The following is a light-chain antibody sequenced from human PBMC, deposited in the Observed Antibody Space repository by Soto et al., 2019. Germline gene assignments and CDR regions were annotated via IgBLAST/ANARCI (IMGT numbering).Light chain of an antibody. Sequence: DIVMTQSPDSLAASLGGRATINCKSSQSVLYSSNNKNYLAWYQQKPGQPPKLLIYWASTRESGVPDRFSGSGSGTDFTLTISSLQAEDVAVYYSQQYYSTPYTFGQGTKLEIK. CDR3: QQYYSTPYT. CDR1: QSVLYSSNNKNY. CDR2: WAS. J-gene: IGKJ2*01. V-gene: IGKV4-1*01.